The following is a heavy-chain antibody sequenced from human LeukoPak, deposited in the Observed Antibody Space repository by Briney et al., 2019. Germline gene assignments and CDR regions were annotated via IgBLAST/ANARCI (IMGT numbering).Heavy chain of an antibody. V-gene: IGHV3-66*04. CDR2: IYSGGSI. Sequence: GGSLRLSCAASGLTVSSYMSWVRQAPGKGLEWVSVIYSGGSIYYADSVRGRFTISRDKSKNTLYLQMNSLRAEDTAVYYCARPPYGGVDYWGQGTLVTVSS. J-gene: IGHJ4*02. CDR1: GLTVSSY. D-gene: IGHD4-23*01. CDR3: ARPPYGGVDY.